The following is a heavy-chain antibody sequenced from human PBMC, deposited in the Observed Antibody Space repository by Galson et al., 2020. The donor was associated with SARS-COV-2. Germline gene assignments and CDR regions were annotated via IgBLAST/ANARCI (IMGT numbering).Heavy chain of an antibody. CDR1: GFSLSTSGVG. CDR2: IYWNDDK. Sequence: ESGPTLVKPTQTLTLTCTFSGFSLSTSGVGVGWIRQPPGKALEWLALIYWNDDKRYSPSLKSRLTITKDTSKNQVVLTMTNMDPVDTATYYCAHSLRTIFGVVIVPTFDYWGQGTLVTVSS. J-gene: IGHJ4*02. CDR3: AHSLRTIFGVVIVPTFDY. D-gene: IGHD3-3*01. V-gene: IGHV2-5*01.